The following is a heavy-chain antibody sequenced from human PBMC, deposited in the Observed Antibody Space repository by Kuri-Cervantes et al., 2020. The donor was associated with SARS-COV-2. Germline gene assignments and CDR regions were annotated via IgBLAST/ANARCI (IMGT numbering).Heavy chain of an antibody. CDR3: ATLDGMDV. J-gene: IGHJ6*02. CDR1: GFTFSSYR. Sequence: GESLKISCAASGFTFSSYRMHWVRQAPGKGLVWVSRINSDGSSTSYADSVKGRFTISRDNAKNTLYLQMNSLRAEDTAVYYCATLDGMDVWGQGTTVTVSS. CDR2: INSDGSST. V-gene: IGHV3-74*01.